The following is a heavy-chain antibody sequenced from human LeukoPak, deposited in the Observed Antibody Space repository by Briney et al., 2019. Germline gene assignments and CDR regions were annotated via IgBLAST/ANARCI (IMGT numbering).Heavy chain of an antibody. CDR3: TTGPSLGYCSGGSCAVHDY. Sequence: GGSLRLPCAASGFTFSNAWMSWVRQAPGKGLEWVGRIKSKTDGGTTDYAAPVKGRFTISRDDSKNTLYLQMNSLETEDTAVYYCTTGPSLGYCSGGSCAVHDYWGQGTLVTVSS. V-gene: IGHV3-15*01. CDR2: IKSKTDGGTT. J-gene: IGHJ4*02. D-gene: IGHD2-15*01. CDR1: GFTFSNAW.